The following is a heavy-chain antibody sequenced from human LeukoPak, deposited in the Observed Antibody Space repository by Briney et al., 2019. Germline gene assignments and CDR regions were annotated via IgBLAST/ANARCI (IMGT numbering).Heavy chain of an antibody. J-gene: IGHJ4*02. CDR1: GFIFMNYD. Sequence: GGSLRLSCKGSGFIFMNYDMSWVRQAPGKGLEWVSAISGSGGSTYYADSVKGRFTISRDNSKNTLYLQMNSLRAEDTVVYYCAKDLLMDYYDSSGYYYDYWGQGTLVTVSS. CDR3: AKDLLMDYYDSSGYYYDY. V-gene: IGHV3-23*01. CDR2: ISGSGGST. D-gene: IGHD3-22*01.